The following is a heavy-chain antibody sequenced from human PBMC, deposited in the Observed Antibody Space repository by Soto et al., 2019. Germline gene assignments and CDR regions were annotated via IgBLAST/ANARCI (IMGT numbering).Heavy chain of an antibody. CDR2: IIPIFGTA. V-gene: IGHV1-69*13. Sequence: SVKVSCKASGGTFSSYAISWVRQAPGQGLEWMGGIIPIFGTANYAQKFQGRVTITADESTSTAYMELGSLRSEDTAVYYCASYYYGSGSYYNVGYYGMDVWGQGTTVTVSS. CDR1: GGTFSSYA. D-gene: IGHD3-10*01. J-gene: IGHJ6*02. CDR3: ASYYYGSGSYYNVGYYGMDV.